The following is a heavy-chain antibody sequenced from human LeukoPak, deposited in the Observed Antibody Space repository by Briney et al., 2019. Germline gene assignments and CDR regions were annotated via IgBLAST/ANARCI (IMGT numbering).Heavy chain of an antibody. Sequence: ASVKVSCKASGCILTRYYLHWLRPAPGQGLEWMGWINPNSGGTNYAQKFQGRVTMTRDTSISTAYMELSRLRSDDTAVYYCAREVSSSWYYYYGMDVWGQGATVTVS. CDR3: AREVSSSWYYYYGMDV. D-gene: IGHD6-13*01. J-gene: IGHJ6*02. CDR2: INPNSGGT. CDR1: GCILTRYY. V-gene: IGHV1-2*02.